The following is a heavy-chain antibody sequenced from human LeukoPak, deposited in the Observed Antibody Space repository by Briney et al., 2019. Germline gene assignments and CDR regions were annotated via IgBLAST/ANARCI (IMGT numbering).Heavy chain of an antibody. CDR1: GFTFSNAW. CDR3: TTEPAYDFWSGYNDY. J-gene: IGHJ4*02. CDR2: IKSKTDGGTT. D-gene: IGHD3-3*01. Sequence: GGPLRFSGAASGFTFSNAWMSWVRQAPGKVLEWVGRIKSKTDGGTTDYAAPVKGRFTISRDDSKHTLYLQMNSLKTEDTAVYYCTTEPAYDFWSGYNDYWGQGTLVTVSS. V-gene: IGHV3-15*01.